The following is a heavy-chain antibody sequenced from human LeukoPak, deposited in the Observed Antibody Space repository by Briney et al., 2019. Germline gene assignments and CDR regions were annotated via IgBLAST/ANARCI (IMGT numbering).Heavy chain of an antibody. D-gene: IGHD3-10*01. V-gene: IGHV3-7*01. CDR3: ARLSAYYYGSYFYYYMDV. Sequence: PGGSLRLSCAASGFTFSSYWMSWVRQAPGKGLEWVANIRQDESERYSADSVKGRFTISRDNAKKSVYLHMSSLRAEDTALYYCARLSAYYYGSYFYYYMDVWGKGTTVTVSS. CDR1: GFTFSSYW. J-gene: IGHJ6*03. CDR2: IRQDESER.